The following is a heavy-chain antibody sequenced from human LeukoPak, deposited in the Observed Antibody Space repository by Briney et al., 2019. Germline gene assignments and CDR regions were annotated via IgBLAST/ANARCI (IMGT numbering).Heavy chain of an antibody. CDR2: INHSGST. V-gene: IGHV4-34*01. Sequence: SETLSLTCAVYGGSFSGYYWSWIRQPPGKGLEWIGEINHSGSTNYDPSLKSRVTISVDTSKNQFSLKLSSVTAADTAVYYCARVHYFASGSYYNDPYYLDSWGQGTLVTVSS. CDR3: ARVHYFASGSYYNDPYYLDS. CDR1: GGSFSGYY. J-gene: IGHJ4*02. D-gene: IGHD3-10*01.